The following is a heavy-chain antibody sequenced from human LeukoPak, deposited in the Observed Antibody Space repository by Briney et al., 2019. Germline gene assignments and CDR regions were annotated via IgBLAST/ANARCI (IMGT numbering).Heavy chain of an antibody. CDR3: ASGPTRYYYDSSGYYYSEYFQH. CDR2: INWNGGST. Sequence: GGSLRLSCAASGFTFDDYGMSWVRQAPGKGLEWVSGINWNGGSTGYADSVKGRFTISRDNAKNSLYLQMNSLRAEDTALYYCASGPTRYYYDSSGYYYSEYFQHWGQGTLVTVSS. V-gene: IGHV3-20*04. CDR1: GFTFDDYG. J-gene: IGHJ1*01. D-gene: IGHD3-22*01.